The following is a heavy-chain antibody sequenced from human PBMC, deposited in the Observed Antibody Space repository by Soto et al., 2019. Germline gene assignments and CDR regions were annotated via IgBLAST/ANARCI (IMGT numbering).Heavy chain of an antibody. D-gene: IGHD3-22*01. CDR1: GFSLSTSGVG. CDR3: AHIWVRDSSGYYYVLFDY. Sequence: QITLKESGPTLVKPTQTLTLTCTFSGFSLSTSGVGVGWIRQPPGKALEWLALIYWDDDKRYSPSLKSRLTITKDTSKNQVVLTMTNMDPVDTATYYCAHIWVRDSSGYYYVLFDYWGQGTLVTVSS. V-gene: IGHV2-5*02. CDR2: IYWDDDK. J-gene: IGHJ4*02.